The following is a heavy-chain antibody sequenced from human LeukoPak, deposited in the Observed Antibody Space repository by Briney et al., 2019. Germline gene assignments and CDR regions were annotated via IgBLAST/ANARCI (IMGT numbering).Heavy chain of an antibody. CDR2: INPNNCAT. CDR1: GYTFSGYN. J-gene: IGHJ4*02. V-gene: IGHV1-2*02. CDR3: ARYNWNDVVSALDS. Sequence: ASVKVSFKASGYTFSGYNIHWVRQAPGQGLEWMGWINPNNCATHYAQKLHGGVTITSDPSIPTFYMEVSSLTSDDTACYYCARYNWNDVVSALDSWGQGTLVTVSS. D-gene: IGHD1-1*01.